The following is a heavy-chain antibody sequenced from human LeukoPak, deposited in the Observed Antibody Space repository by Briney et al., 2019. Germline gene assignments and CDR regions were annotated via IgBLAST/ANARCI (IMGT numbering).Heavy chain of an antibody. V-gene: IGHV3-53*04. CDR1: GFTVSSDY. D-gene: IGHD3-10*01. CDR3: ARGRGAANDAFDI. Sequence: GGSLRLFCAASGFTVSSDYMSWVRQAPGKGLEWVSVIYSSRITSYADSVKGRFTISRHNSKNTLYLQMNSLRADDTAVYYCARGRGAANDAFDIWGQGTMVTVSS. CDR2: IYSSRIT. J-gene: IGHJ3*02.